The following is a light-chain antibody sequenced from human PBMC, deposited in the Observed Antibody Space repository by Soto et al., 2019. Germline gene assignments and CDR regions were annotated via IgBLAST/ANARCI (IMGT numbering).Light chain of an antibody. CDR3: CSFAGFNDLV. J-gene: IGLJ2*01. CDR1: SKDVGGYKY. CDR2: EVS. V-gene: IGLV2-8*01. Sequence: QSVLTQPPSASGSPGQSVTISCTGTSKDVGGYKYVSWYQQHPGTAPKLMISEVSKRPSGVPDRFSGSKSGNAASLTGCGLAADEEDDYYCCSFAGFNDLVFGGGTKLTVL.